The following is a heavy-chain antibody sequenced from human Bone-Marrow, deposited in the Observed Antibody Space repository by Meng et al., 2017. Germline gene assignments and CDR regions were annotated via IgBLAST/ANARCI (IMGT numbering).Heavy chain of an antibody. CDR2: INTDGSST. CDR1: VFTFSSYW. V-gene: IGHV3-74*01. CDR3: ARFTPFDY. Sequence: EVHLGESGGPLVPPGGPLRLSCTASVFTFSSYWMHWVRQAPGKGPVWVSRINTDGSSTDYADSVKGRFTISRDNAKNTLYLQMNSLRAEDTAMYYCARFTPFDYWGQGTLVTVSS. J-gene: IGHJ4*02.